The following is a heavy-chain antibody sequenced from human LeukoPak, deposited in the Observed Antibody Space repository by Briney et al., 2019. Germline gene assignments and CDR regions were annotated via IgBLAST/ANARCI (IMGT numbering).Heavy chain of an antibody. Sequence: SETLSLTCAVYGGSFSGYYWSWIRQPPGKGLEWIGEINHSGSTNYNPSLKSRVTISVDTSKNQFSLKLSSVTAADTAVYYCARGNIVPMVYAMDWFDPWGLGTLVTVSS. CDR3: ARGNIVPMVYAMDWFDP. CDR1: GGSFSGYY. J-gene: IGHJ5*02. V-gene: IGHV4-34*01. D-gene: IGHD2-8*01. CDR2: INHSGST.